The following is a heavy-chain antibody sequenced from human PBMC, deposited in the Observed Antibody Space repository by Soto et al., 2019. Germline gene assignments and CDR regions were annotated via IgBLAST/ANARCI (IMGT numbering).Heavy chain of an antibody. CDR2: ISGSGGAT. CDR3: AKGRRSGWAHDVFDI. J-gene: IGHJ3*02. D-gene: IGHD6-19*01. V-gene: IGHV3-23*01. CDR1: GFPFSADA. Sequence: GGSLRLSSAAAGFPFSADAMTWVRQTPAKGLEWVSTISGSGGATYYADSVKGRFTISRDNSKNTLSLQMNSLRAEDSAMYYCAKGRRSGWAHDVFDIWGQGTMVTVS.